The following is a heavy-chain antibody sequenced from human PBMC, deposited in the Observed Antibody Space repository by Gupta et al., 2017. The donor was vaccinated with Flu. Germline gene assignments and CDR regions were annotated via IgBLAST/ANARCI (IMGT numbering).Heavy chain of an antibody. CDR1: GIRFSSYA. J-gene: IGHJ2*01. V-gene: IGHV3-30*18. CDR3: AKQYCGGDCYSRYFDL. Sequence: QVQLVESGGGVVQPGRSLRLSCAASGIRFSSYAMHWVRQSPGKGLEWVAVVSYDGNTIYYADSVKGRFTISRDNSKNTLYLQMSSLRSEDTAVYHCAKQYCGGDCYSRYFDLWGRGTPVTVSS. CDR2: VSYDGNTI. D-gene: IGHD2-21*02.